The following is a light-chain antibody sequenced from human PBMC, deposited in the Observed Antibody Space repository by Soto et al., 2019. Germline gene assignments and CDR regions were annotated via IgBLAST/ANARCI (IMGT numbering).Light chain of an antibody. CDR1: SSDVGGYTY. CDR3: SSFTSTYTFV. CDR2: EVS. V-gene: IGLV2-14*01. Sequence: QSVLTQPASVSGSPGRSIAISCTATSSDVGGYTYVSWYQQHPGKAAKLLISEVSNRPSGVSDRFSGSKSGNTASLNMSGLQTEDEADYYCSSFTSTYTFVFGGGTKVTVL. J-gene: IGLJ1*01.